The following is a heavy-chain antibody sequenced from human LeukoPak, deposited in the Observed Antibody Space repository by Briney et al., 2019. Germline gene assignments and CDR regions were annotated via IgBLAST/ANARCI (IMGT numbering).Heavy chain of an antibody. CDR1: GYTFTGYY. J-gene: IGHJ3*02. CDR2: INPSGGST. CDR3: ARAPRHGGSGSSRIQPDDAFDI. D-gene: IGHD3-10*01. Sequence: ASVKVSCKASGYTFTGYYMHWVRQAPGQGLEWMGIINPSGGSTSYAQKFQGRVTMTRDMSTSTVYMELSSLRSEDTAVYYCARAPRHGGSGSSRIQPDDAFDIWGQGTMVTVSS. V-gene: IGHV1-46*01.